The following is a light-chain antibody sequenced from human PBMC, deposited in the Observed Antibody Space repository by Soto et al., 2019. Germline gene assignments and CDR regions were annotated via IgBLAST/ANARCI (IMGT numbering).Light chain of an antibody. CDR1: QGISSY. V-gene: IGKV1-8*01. CDR2: AAS. CDR3: QHYNSYSEA. Sequence: AIRMTQSPSSLSASTGARVPITCRASQGISSYLAWYQQKPGKAPKLLIYAASTLKSGVPSRFSGSGSGTEFTLTISSLQPDDFATYYCQHYNSYSEAFGQGTKVDIK. J-gene: IGKJ1*01.